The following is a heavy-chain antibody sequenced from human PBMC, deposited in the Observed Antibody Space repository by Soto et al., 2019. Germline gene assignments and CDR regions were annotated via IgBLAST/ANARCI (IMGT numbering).Heavy chain of an antibody. CDR1: GFTFSSYG. CDR3: AREGPYFDY. Sequence: PGWSLRLSCAASGFTFSSYGMNWVRQTPGKGLEWVSYISIRSTNIHYADSVKGRFTISRDNSQNTLYLQMNSLRAEDTAVYYCAREGPYFDYWGQGTLVTVSS. CDR2: ISIRSTNI. V-gene: IGHV3-48*01. J-gene: IGHJ4*02.